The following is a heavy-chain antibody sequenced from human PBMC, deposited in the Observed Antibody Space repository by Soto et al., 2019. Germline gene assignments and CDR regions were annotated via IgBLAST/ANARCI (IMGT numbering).Heavy chain of an antibody. CDR2: ISAHNGNT. D-gene: IGHD3-10*01. V-gene: IGHV1-18*01. Sequence: QVHLVQSGAEVKKPGASVKVSCKGSGYAFTTYGITWVRQAPGQGLEWRGWISAHNGNTNYAQKLQGRVTVTRDTSTSTAYMALRSLRSDDTAVYYCARGRYGEYWGQGALVTVSS. J-gene: IGHJ4*02. CDR1: GYAFTTYG. CDR3: ARGRYGEY.